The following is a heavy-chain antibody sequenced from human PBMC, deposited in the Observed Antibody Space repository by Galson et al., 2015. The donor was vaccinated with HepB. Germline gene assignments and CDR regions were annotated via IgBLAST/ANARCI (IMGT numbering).Heavy chain of an antibody. CDR3: ARNEVGSADLDY. V-gene: IGHV1-3*01. CDR1: GYTFTSFA. J-gene: IGHJ4*02. Sequence: SVKVSCKASGYTFTSFAMHWVRQAPGQRLEWMGWINAGNGDTQYSQNFQGRLTITRDTSASTAYMELSGLRSEDTAVYYCARNEVGSADLDYWGQGTLVTVSS. CDR2: INAGNGDT. D-gene: IGHD1-26*01.